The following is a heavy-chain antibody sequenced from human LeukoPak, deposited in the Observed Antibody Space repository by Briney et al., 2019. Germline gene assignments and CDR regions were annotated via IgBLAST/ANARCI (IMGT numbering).Heavy chain of an antibody. CDR1: GGSIGSSSYY. Sequence: SETLSLTCTVSGGSIGSSSYYWGWIRQPPGKGLEWIGSIYYSGITYYNPSLKSRVTISVDTSKNQFSLKLNSVTAADTAVYYCARPGSSGWTSFDYWGQGTLVTVSS. V-gene: IGHV4-39*01. CDR2: IYYSGIT. D-gene: IGHD6-19*01. CDR3: ARPGSSGWTSFDY. J-gene: IGHJ4*02.